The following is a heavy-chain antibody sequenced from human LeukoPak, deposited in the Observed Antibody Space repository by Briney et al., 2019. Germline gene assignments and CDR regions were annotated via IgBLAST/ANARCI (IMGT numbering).Heavy chain of an antibody. D-gene: IGHD3-10*01. CDR1: GGSISSGGYY. CDR3: AGDTGEESSDRSIDY. Sequence: SETLSLTCTVSGGSISSGGYYWSWIRQHPGKGLEWIGYIYYSGSTYYNPSLKSRVTISVDTSKNQFSLKLSSVTAADTAVYYCAGDTGEESSDRSIDYWGQGTLVTVSS. J-gene: IGHJ4*02. CDR2: IYYSGST. V-gene: IGHV4-31*03.